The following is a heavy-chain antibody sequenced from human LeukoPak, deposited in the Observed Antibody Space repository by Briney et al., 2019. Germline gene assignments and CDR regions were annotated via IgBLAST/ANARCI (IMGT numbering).Heavy chain of an antibody. D-gene: IGHD3-3*01. CDR1: GFTFSSYW. J-gene: IGHJ3*02. CDR2: ISGSAVST. Sequence: GGSLRLSCVASGFTFSSYWMHWVRQAPGKGLEWVSAISGSAVSTFYADSVKGRFTISRDNSKNTLYLQMNSLRAEDTAVYYCARSRLSGINDAFDIWGQGTMVTVSS. CDR3: ARSRLSGINDAFDI. V-gene: IGHV3-23*01.